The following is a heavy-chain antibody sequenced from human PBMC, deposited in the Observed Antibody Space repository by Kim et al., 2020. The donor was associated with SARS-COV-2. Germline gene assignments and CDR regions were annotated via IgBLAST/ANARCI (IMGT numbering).Heavy chain of an antibody. CDR1: GGTFSSYA. CDR3: AGENTVVVVAATVGAYGMDV. Sequence: SVKVSCKASGGTFSSYAISWVRQAPGQGLEWMGGIIPIFGTANYAQKFQGRVTITADESTSIAYMELSSLRSDDTAVYYCAGENTVVVVAATVGAYGMDVWGQGTTITVSS. V-gene: IGHV1-69*13. D-gene: IGHD2-15*01. CDR2: IIPIFGTA. J-gene: IGHJ6*02.